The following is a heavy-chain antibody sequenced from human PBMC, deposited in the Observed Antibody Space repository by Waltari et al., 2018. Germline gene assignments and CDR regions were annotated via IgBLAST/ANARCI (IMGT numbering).Heavy chain of an antibody. J-gene: IGHJ3*01. D-gene: IGHD1-1*01. V-gene: IGHV5-51*03. CDR3: SRVRVPYNRGDGFDF. CDR1: GYSFRSFW. CDR2: IYPSDSDS. Sequence: EVRLVQSGAEVRKPGEYLKISCKASGYSFRSFWIAWVRQMSGEGLEWMGVIYPSDSDSRYSPSFQGQVTFSVDKSISTAYLEWSSLKASDTATYYCSRVRVPYNRGDGFDFWGQGTKVTVSS.